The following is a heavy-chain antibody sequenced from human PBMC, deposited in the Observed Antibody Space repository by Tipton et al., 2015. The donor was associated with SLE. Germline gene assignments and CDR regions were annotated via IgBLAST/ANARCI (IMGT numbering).Heavy chain of an antibody. J-gene: IGHJ1*01. CDR3: ASYDISYFQL. Sequence: QSGAEVKKPGASVKVSCKTSGYTFSNYQITWVRQAPGQGLEWMGWISAYNGNAYYAQKVQGRVTMTTDTSTSTAYMELRSLRSDDTAVYYCASYDISYFQLWGQGTLVTVSS. CDR2: ISAYNGNA. V-gene: IGHV1-18*01. D-gene: IGHD3-9*01. CDR1: GYTFSNYQ.